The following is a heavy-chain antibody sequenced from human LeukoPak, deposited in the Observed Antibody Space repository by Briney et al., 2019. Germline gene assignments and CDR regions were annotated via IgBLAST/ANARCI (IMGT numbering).Heavy chain of an antibody. Sequence: ASVKVSCKASGYTFTVYYMHWVRQAPGQGLEWMGWINPNSGGTNYAQKFQGWVTMTRDTSTSTVYMELSSLRSEDTAVYYCARDTDIVVSPALTDGMDVWGQGTTVTVSS. D-gene: IGHD2-2*01. CDR3: ARDTDIVVSPALTDGMDV. V-gene: IGHV1-2*04. CDR1: GYTFTVYY. CDR2: INPNSGGT. J-gene: IGHJ6*02.